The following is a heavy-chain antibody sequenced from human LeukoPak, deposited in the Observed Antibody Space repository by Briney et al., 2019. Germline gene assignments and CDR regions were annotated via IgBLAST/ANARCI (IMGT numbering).Heavy chain of an antibody. CDR1: GGSVNSGGYY. Sequence: PSETLSLTCTVSGGSVNSGGYYWTWIRQHPGKGLEWLGYIYYSGRTYYNPSLKSRITISLDTSKNQFSLNLTSVSAADTAFYFCARSSDYGDYDWGQGTLITVSS. J-gene: IGHJ4*02. CDR3: ARSSDYGDYD. V-gene: IGHV4-31*03. CDR2: IYYSGRT. D-gene: IGHD4-17*01.